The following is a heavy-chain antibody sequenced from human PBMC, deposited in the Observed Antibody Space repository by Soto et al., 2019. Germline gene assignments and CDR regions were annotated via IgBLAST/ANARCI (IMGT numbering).Heavy chain of an antibody. CDR2: IYYSGST. CDR3: ARHDRLYGSGSYRDYYYYYYMDV. V-gene: IGHV4-59*08. J-gene: IGHJ6*03. CDR1: GGSLSYYS. Sequence: PVTLSLTCTDAGGSLSYYSRASFRPPPGKGMGWIGYIYYSGSTNYNPSLKTRVTISVDTSKNQFSLKLSSVTAADTAVYYCARHDRLYGSGSYRDYYYYYYMDVWGKGTTVTVSS. D-gene: IGHD3-10*01.